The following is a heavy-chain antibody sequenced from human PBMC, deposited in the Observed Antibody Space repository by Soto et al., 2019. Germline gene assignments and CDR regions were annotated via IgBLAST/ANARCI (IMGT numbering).Heavy chain of an antibody. Sequence: SETLSLTCTVSGGSISSGGYYWSWIRQHPGKGLEWIGYIYYSGSTYYNPSLKSRVTISVDTSKNQFSLKLSSVTAADTAVYYCARDLHYSNLYYFDYWGQGTLVTVSS. CDR2: IYYSGST. V-gene: IGHV4-31*03. D-gene: IGHD4-4*01. J-gene: IGHJ4*02. CDR3: ARDLHYSNLYYFDY. CDR1: GGSISSGGYY.